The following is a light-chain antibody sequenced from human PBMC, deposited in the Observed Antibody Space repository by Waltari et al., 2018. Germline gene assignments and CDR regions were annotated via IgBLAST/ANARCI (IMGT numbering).Light chain of an antibody. Sequence: QSALTQPASASESPGQPITIACTGTSSDFGGYSDSSWYQQHPGKAPKLMIYDVRKRPSGVSNRFSGSKSGNTASLTISGLQAEDEADYYCSSYTSSSTVVFGGGTKLTVL. CDR2: DVR. V-gene: IGLV2-14*01. J-gene: IGLJ2*01. CDR3: SSYTSSSTVV. CDR1: SSDFGGYSD.